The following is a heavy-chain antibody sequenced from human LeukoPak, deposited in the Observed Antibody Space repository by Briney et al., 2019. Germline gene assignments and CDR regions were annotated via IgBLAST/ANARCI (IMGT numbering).Heavy chain of an antibody. J-gene: IGHJ4*02. V-gene: IGHV1-18*01. CDR1: GYTFTSYG. Sequence: GASVKVSCKASGYTFTSYGISWVRQAPGQGLEWMGWISAYNGNTNYAQKLQGRVTMTTDTSTGTAYMELRSLRSDDTAIYYCARVLSHHDLTGSYPDYWGQGTLVTVSS. CDR3: ARVLSHHDLTGSYPDY. D-gene: IGHD3-9*01. CDR2: ISAYNGNT.